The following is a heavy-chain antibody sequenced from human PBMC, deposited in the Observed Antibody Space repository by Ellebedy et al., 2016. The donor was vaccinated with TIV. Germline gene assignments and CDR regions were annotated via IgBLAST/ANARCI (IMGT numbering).Heavy chain of an antibody. D-gene: IGHD2-15*01. Sequence: PGGSLRLSCVASGFRLSTHGMHWVRQAPGKGLEWVSSISFSGSFIYYGDSVKGRFTISRDNAKNSLYLQMNSLRAEDTAVYYCARGYCSGGSCYFPTDYWGQGTLVTVSS. CDR3: ARGYCSGGSCYFPTDY. V-gene: IGHV3-21*01. CDR1: GFRLSTHG. CDR2: ISFSGSFI. J-gene: IGHJ4*02.